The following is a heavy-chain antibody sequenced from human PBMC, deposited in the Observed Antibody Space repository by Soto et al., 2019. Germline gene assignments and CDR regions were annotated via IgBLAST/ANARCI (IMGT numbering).Heavy chain of an antibody. CDR3: TAGGGGTYYDILTGPGAKYYFDY. CDR2: IKSKTDGGTT. Sequence: GGSLRLSCAASGFTFSNAWMSWVRQAPGKGLEWVGRIKSKTDGGTTDYAAPVKGRFTISRDDSKNTLYLQMNSLKTEDTAVYYWTAGGGGTYYDILTGPGAKYYFDYWGRGTQVTVSS. J-gene: IGHJ4*02. CDR1: GFTFSNAW. V-gene: IGHV3-15*01. D-gene: IGHD3-9*01.